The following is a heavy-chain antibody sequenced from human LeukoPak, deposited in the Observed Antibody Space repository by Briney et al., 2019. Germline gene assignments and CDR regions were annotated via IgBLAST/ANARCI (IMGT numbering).Heavy chain of an antibody. Sequence: SETLSLTCTVSGGSISNYFWTWIRQPAGKGLEWIGLMYTSGSTNYNPSLMSRVTMSVDTSKNQFSLKLSSVTAADTAVYYCARERGNLRGDAFDIWGQGTMVTVSS. CDR3: ARERGNLRGDAFDI. V-gene: IGHV4-4*07. D-gene: IGHD1-26*01. CDR1: GGSISNYF. J-gene: IGHJ3*02. CDR2: MYTSGST.